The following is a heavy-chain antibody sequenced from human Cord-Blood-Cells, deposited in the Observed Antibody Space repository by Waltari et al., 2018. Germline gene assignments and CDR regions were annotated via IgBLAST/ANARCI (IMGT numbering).Heavy chain of an antibody. J-gene: IGHJ4*02. V-gene: IGHV1-2*02. CDR1: GYTFTGYY. Sequence: QVQLVQSGAEVKKPGASVKVSCKASGYTFTGYYMHWVRQAPGQGLDGMGWINPNSGGTNDAQKCQGRVTMTRDTSISTAYMELSRLRSDDTAVYYCARGVLGLYYFDYWGQGTLVTVSS. CDR3: ARGVLGLYYFDY. D-gene: IGHD7-27*01. CDR2: INPNSGGT.